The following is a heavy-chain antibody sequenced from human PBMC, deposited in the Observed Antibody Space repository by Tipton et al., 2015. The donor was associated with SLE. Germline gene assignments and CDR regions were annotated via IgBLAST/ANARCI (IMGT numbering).Heavy chain of an antibody. CDR3: AREFLNPVTTVHYYFDL. CDR2: INYSGST. V-gene: IGHV4-59*12. D-gene: IGHD4-11*01. J-gene: IGHJ2*01. CDR1: GASISSYY. Sequence: PGLVKPSETLSLTCTVSGASISSYYWSWIRQFPGKALEWIAYINYSGSTNYNPSLKSRVTMSVDTSKNHFSLKLISVTAADTAVYYCAREFLNPVTTVHYYFDLWGRGTLVTVSS.